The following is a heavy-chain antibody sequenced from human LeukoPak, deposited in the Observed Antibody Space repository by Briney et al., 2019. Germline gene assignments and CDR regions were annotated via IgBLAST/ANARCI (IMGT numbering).Heavy chain of an antibody. CDR2: ISSSSSYI. Sequence: PGGSLRLSCAASGFTFSSCSMNWVRQAPGKELEWVSSISSSSSYIYYADSVKGRFTISRDNAKNSLYLQMNSLRAEDTAVYYCARDHYGDYFWYFDLWGRGTLVTVSS. J-gene: IGHJ2*01. CDR3: ARDHYGDYFWYFDL. V-gene: IGHV3-21*01. D-gene: IGHD4-17*01. CDR1: GFTFSSCS.